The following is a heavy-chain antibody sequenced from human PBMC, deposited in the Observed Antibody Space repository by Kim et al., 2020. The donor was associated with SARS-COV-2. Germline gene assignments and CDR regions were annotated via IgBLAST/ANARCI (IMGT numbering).Heavy chain of an antibody. CDR2: INHSGST. CDR3: ARGVEQLWTSGPKVWFDP. CDR1: GGSFSGYY. V-gene: IGHV4-34*01. J-gene: IGHJ5*02. Sequence: SETLSLTCAVYGGSFSGYYWSWIRQPPGKGLEWIGEINHSGSTNYNPSLKSRVTISVDTSKNQFSLKLSSVTAADTAVYYCARGVEQLWTSGPKVWFDPWGQGTLVTVSS. D-gene: IGHD5-18*01.